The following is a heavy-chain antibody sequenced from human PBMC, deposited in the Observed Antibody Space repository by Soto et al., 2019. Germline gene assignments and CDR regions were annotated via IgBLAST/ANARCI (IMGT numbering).Heavy chain of an antibody. CDR1: GYSFTSYW. Sequence: PGESLKISCKGSGYSFTSYWIGWVRQMPGKGLEWMGIIYPGDSDTRYSPSFQGQVTISADKSISTAYLQWSSLKTSDTAMYYCARHSWSGYVRWRTPFDYWGQGTLVTVSS. V-gene: IGHV5-51*01. CDR2: IYPGDSDT. CDR3: ARHSWSGYVRWRTPFDY. J-gene: IGHJ4*02. D-gene: IGHD3-3*01.